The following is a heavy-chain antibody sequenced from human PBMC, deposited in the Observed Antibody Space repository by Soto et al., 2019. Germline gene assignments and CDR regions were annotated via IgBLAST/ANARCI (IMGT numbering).Heavy chain of an antibody. CDR1: GGTFSSYA. CDR2: IIPIFGTA. Sequence: QVQLVQSGAEVKKPGSSVKVSCKASGGTFSSYAISWVRQAPGQGLEWMGGIIPIFGTANYAQKFQGRVTSTADKSPSTDYMELSSLRSEDTAVYYCARALTSGGGYSSVRAGMDVWGQGNTVTVSS. CDR3: ARALTSGGGYSSVRAGMDV. D-gene: IGHD6-19*01. J-gene: IGHJ6*02. V-gene: IGHV1-69*06.